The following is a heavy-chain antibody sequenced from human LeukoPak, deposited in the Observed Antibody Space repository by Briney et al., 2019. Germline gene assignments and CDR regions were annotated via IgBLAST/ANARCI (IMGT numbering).Heavy chain of an antibody. CDR1: GYSFTDYY. J-gene: IGHJ5*02. V-gene: IGHV1-2*02. Sequence: TSVKVSCKTSGYSFTDYYMHWVRQAPGQGLEWMGWINPNSGGTSSAQKFQGRVTMTRDTSITTVYMEVSWLTSDDTAIYYCARADRLDGGPYLIGPWGQGALVTVSS. CDR3: ARADRLDGGPYLIGP. D-gene: IGHD2-21*01. CDR2: INPNSGGT.